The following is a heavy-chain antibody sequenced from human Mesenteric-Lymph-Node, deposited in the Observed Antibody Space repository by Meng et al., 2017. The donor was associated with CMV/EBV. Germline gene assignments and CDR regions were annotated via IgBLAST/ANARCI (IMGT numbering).Heavy chain of an antibody. D-gene: IGHD2-2*01. CDR3: ARGGSSANYYYYYGMDV. V-gene: IGHV4-34*01. CDR2: INHSGIT. J-gene: IGHJ6*02. Sequence: GSLRLSCAVYGGSFSGYYWSWIRQPPGKGLEWIGEINHSGITNYNPSLKSRVTISLDTSKNQFSLKLSSVTAADTAVYYCARGGSSANYYYYYGMDVWGQGTTVTVSS. CDR1: GGSFSGYY.